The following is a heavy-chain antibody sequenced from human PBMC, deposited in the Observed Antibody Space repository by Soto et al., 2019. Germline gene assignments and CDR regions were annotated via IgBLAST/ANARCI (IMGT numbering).Heavy chain of an antibody. CDR2: PKYRSKWYT. D-gene: IGHD5-12*01. V-gene: IGHV6-1*01. CDR1: GDSVHSNIAA. Sequence: SHTRDLTCAISGDSVHSNIAAWNWVSQSPSRVLEWLGRPKYRSKWYTDYATSGKSRISINPDTSKNQVSLQLNSVTPEDTAVYYCASEASRTCTYYFYFWGQGIMVPGFS. CDR3: ASEASRTCTYYFYF. J-gene: IGHJ4*02.